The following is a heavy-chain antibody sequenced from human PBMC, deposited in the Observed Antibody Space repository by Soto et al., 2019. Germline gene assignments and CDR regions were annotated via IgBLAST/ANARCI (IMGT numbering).Heavy chain of an antibody. CDR1: GFTFSSYA. D-gene: IGHD5-12*01. Sequence: GGSLRLSCAASGFTFSSYAMSWVRQAPGKGLEWVSAISGSGGSTYYADSVKGRFTISRDNSKNTLYLQMNSLRAEDTAVYYCAKYVGRYSGYEYYYYYYGMDVWGQGTTVTVAS. V-gene: IGHV3-23*01. J-gene: IGHJ6*02. CDR2: ISGSGGST. CDR3: AKYVGRYSGYEYYYYYYGMDV.